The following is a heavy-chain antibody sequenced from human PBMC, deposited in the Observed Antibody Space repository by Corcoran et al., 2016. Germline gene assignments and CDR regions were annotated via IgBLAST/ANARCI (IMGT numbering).Heavy chain of an antibody. J-gene: IGHJ4*02. CDR1: GYTLTSYY. CDR2: INPSGGST. V-gene: IGHV1-46*01. Sequence: QVQLVQSGAEVKKTGASVKVSCKASGYTLTSYYMHWVRQAPGQGLEWMGIINPSGGSTSYAQKFQGRVTMTRDTYTSNVYMELSRLRSEDTAVYYCARYGRAGGFGELYYWGQGTLVTVSS. CDR3: ARYGRAGGFGELYY. D-gene: IGHD3-10*01.